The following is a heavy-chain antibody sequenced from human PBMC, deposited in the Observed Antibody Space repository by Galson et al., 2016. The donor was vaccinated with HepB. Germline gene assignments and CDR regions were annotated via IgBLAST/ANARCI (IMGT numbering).Heavy chain of an antibody. J-gene: IGHJ3*02. Sequence: TLSLTCTVSGGSISSVSYSWTWIRQHPGKGLEWIGYIYSSGSTYNNPSLKSRFTISVDTSKNQFSLKVSSVTAADTAVYYCARDGDHGDYIGGFDIWDQGTMVTVSS. V-gene: IGHV4-31*03. CDR2: IYSSGST. CDR1: GGSISSVSYS. D-gene: IGHD4-17*01. CDR3: ARDGDHGDYIGGFDI.